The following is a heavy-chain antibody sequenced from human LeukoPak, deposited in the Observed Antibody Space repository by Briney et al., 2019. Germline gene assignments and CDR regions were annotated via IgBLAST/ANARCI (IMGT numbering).Heavy chain of an antibody. CDR3: ARDFFLDAFDI. D-gene: IGHD2/OR15-2a*01. CDR1: GGSISSYY. J-gene: IGHJ3*02. V-gene: IGHV4-59*01. CDR2: IYYSGST. Sequence: SETLSLTCTVSGGSISSYYWSWIRQLPGKGLEWIGYIYYSGSTNYNPSLKSRVTISVDTSKNQFSLKLSSVTAADTAVYYCARDFFLDAFDIWGQGTMVTVSS.